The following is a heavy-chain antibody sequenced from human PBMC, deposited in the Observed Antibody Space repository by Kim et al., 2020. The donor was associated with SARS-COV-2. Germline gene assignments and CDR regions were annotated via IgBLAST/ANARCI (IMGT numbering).Heavy chain of an antibody. CDR3: ARCDSCFYFDY. D-gene: IGHD3-22*01. Sequence: NYAQKLQGRVTMTTDTSTSTAYMELRSLRSDDTAVYYCARCDSCFYFDYWGQGTLVTVSS. V-gene: IGHV1-18*01. J-gene: IGHJ4*02.